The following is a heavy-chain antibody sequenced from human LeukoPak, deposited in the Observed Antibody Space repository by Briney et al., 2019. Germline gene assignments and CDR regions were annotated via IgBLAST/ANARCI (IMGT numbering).Heavy chain of an antibody. J-gene: IGHJ6*02. CDR3: ARQQLVNMYYYGMNV. D-gene: IGHD6-13*01. CDR1: GGSISSYY. CDR2: IYYSGST. Sequence: PSETLSLTCTVSGGSISSYYWSWLRQPPGKGLGWIGYIYYSGSTNYNPSLKSRVTISVDTSKNQFSLKLSSVTAADTAVYYCARQQLVNMYYYGMNVWGQGTTVSVSS. V-gene: IGHV4-59*01.